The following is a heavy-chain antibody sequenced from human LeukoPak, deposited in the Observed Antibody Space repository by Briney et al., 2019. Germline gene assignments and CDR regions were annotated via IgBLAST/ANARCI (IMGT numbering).Heavy chain of an antibody. CDR1: GFTFSSYA. CDR3: AKEPTDYGGNSPQNNPEPFDI. J-gene: IGHJ3*02. Sequence: PGGSLRLSCAASGFTFSSYAMSWVRQAPGKGLEWVSAISGSGGSTYYADSVKGRFTISRDNSKNTLYLQMNSLRAEDTAVYYCAKEPTDYGGNSPQNNPEPFDIWGQGTMVTVSS. V-gene: IGHV3-23*01. CDR2: ISGSGGST. D-gene: IGHD4-23*01.